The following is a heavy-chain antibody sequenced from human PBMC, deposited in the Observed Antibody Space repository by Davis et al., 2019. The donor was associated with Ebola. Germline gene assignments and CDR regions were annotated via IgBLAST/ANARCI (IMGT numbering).Heavy chain of an antibody. Sequence: SVKVSCKASGYTFTGYYIHWVRQAPGQGLEWMGGIIPIFGTANYAQKFQGRVTITADKSTSTAYMELSSLRSEDTAVYYCARDQGATILNYYYGMDVWGQGTTVTVSS. CDR3: ARDQGATILNYYYGMDV. CDR1: GYTFTGYY. CDR2: IIPIFGTA. D-gene: IGHD5-12*01. J-gene: IGHJ6*02. V-gene: IGHV1-69*06.